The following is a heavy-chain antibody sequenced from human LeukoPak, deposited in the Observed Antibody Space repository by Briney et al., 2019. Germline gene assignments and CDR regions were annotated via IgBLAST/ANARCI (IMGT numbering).Heavy chain of an antibody. CDR1: GFTFSSFG. J-gene: IGHJ4*02. CDR3: AKDRASVDTACDY. V-gene: IGHV3-30*18. CDR2: ISYDGSNK. Sequence: GGSLRPSCAPSGFTFSSFGMHWVRQAPGKGLGWVAVISYDGSNKYYADSVKGRFTISRDNSKNTLYLQMNSLRAEDTAVYYCAKDRASVDTACDYWGQGTLVTVSS. D-gene: IGHD5-18*01.